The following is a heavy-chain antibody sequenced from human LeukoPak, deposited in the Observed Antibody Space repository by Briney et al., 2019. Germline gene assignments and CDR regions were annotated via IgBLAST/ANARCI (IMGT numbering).Heavy chain of an antibody. Sequence: SETLSLTCAVYGGSFSDYYWSWIRQPPGKGLEWIGEINHSGSTNYNPSLKSRVTISVDTSKNQFSLKLSSVTAADTAVYYCARSKLLWFGELQHDAFDIWGQGTMVTVSS. J-gene: IGHJ3*02. V-gene: IGHV4-34*01. CDR3: ARSKLLWFGELQHDAFDI. D-gene: IGHD3-10*01. CDR2: INHSGST. CDR1: GGSFSDYY.